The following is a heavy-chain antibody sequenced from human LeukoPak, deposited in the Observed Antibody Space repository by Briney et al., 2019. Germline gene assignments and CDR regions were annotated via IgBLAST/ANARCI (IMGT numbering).Heavy chain of an antibody. Sequence: SGGSLRLSCAASGFTFSSYSMNWVRQAPGKGLEWVSSISSSSSYMYYADSVKGRFTISRDNAKNSLYLQMNSLRAEDTAVYYCARDLPKRVTTQFNFDYWGQGTLVTVSS. CDR1: GFTFSSYS. J-gene: IGHJ4*02. CDR2: ISSSSSYM. D-gene: IGHD4-17*01. CDR3: ARDLPKRVTTQFNFDY. V-gene: IGHV3-21*01.